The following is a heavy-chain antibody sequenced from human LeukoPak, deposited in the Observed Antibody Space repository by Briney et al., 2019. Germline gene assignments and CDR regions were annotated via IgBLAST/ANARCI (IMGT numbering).Heavy chain of an antibody. Sequence: GGSLRLSCAASGFTVSSNYMGWVRQAPGKGLESVAVISSDGSNENSADSVKGRFTIFRDNSKKTLSLQMNSLRAEDTAVYYCARPNYFDSSGYYFWGQGTLVTVSS. CDR1: GFTVSSNY. D-gene: IGHD3-22*01. CDR3: ARPNYFDSSGYYF. CDR2: ISSDGSNE. V-gene: IGHV3-30*03. J-gene: IGHJ4*02.